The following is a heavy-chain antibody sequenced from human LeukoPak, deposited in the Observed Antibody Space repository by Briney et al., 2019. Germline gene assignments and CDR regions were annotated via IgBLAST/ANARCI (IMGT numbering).Heavy chain of an antibody. CDR2: IYYSGST. Sequence: PSQTLSLTCAVSGGSISSGGYSWSWIRQPPGKGLEWIGYIYYSGSTYYNPSLKSRVTISVDTPKSQFSLKLSSVTAADTAVYYCARLYSSGWYSGYYYYMDVWGKGTTVTISS. V-gene: IGHV4-30-2*03. CDR1: GGSISSGGYS. D-gene: IGHD6-19*01. CDR3: ARLYSSGWYSGYYYYMDV. J-gene: IGHJ6*03.